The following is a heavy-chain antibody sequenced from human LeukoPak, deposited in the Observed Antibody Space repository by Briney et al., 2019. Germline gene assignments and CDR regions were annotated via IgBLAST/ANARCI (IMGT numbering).Heavy chain of an antibody. CDR1: GYTFTSYA. D-gene: IGHD2-2*01. Sequence: SVKVSCKASGYTFTSYAISWVRQAPGQGLEWMGGIIPIFGTANYAQKFQGRVTITADKSTSTAYMELSSLRSEDTAVYYCARGQSCSSTSCYASYYYYMDVWGKGTTVTVSS. V-gene: IGHV1-69*06. J-gene: IGHJ6*03. CDR3: ARGQSCSSTSCYASYYYYMDV. CDR2: IIPIFGTA.